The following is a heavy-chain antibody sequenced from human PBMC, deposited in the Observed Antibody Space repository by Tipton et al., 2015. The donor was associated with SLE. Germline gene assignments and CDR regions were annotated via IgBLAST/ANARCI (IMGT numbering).Heavy chain of an antibody. CDR1: GGSMSSYY. CDR2: IYYSGST. V-gene: IGHV4-59*01. J-gene: IGHJ6*03. D-gene: IGHD2-2*01. Sequence: TLSLTCTVSGGSMSSYYWSWIRQSPGRGLEWIAYIYYSGSTNYNPSLKSRVTISVDTSKNQFSLKLSSVTAADTAVYYCARVPAFYYYYMDVWGKGTTVTVSS. CDR3: ARVPAFYYYYMDV.